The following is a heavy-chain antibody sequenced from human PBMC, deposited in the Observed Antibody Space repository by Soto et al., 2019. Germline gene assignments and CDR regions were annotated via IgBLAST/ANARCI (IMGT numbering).Heavy chain of an antibody. V-gene: IGHV3-49*04. CDR2: IRSKAYGVTT. J-gene: IGHJ6*02. D-gene: IGHD3-3*01. CDR1: GFTFGDYA. CDR3: TRDADFWSGYYTFPLYYYYGMDV. Sequence: PGGSLRLSCRASGFTFGDYAMSWVRQAPGKGLEWVGFIRSKAYGVTTEYAASVKGRFTISRDDSKSIAYLQMNSLKTEDTAVYYCTRDADFWSGYYTFPLYYYYGMDVWGQGTTVTVSS.